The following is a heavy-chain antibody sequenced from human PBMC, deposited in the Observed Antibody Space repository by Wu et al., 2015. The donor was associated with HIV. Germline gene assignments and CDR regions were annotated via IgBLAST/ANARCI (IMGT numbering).Heavy chain of an antibody. D-gene: IGHD3-10*01. CDR1: GYTFTGYY. CDR3: ARDRGLLWFGEPPYNY. V-gene: IGHV1-2*02. CDR2: INPNSGGT. J-gene: IGHJ4*02. Sequence: QVQLVQSGAEVKKPGASVKVSCKASGYTFTGYYMHWVRQAPGQGLEWMGWINPNSGGTNYAQKFQGRVTMTRDTSISTAYMELSRLRSDDTAVYYCARDRGLLWFGEPPYNYWGQGTLVTVSS.